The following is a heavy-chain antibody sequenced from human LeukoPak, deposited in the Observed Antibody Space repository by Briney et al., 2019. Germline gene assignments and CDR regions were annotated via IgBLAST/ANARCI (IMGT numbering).Heavy chain of an antibody. V-gene: IGHV4-34*01. J-gene: IGHJ5*02. Sequence: SETLSLTCAVYGGSFSGYYWSWIRQPPGKGLEWIGEINHSGSTNYNPSLKSRVTISVDTSKNQFSLKLSSVTAADTAVYYCARVWFGSRLVDPWGQGTLVTVSS. CDR1: GGSFSGYY. CDR3: ARVWFGSRLVDP. D-gene: IGHD3-10*01. CDR2: INHSGST.